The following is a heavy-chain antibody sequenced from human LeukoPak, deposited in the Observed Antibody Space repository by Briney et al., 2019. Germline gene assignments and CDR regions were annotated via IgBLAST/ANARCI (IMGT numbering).Heavy chain of an antibody. V-gene: IGHV3-30-3*01. Sequence: GGSLRLSCAASGFTFSSYAMHWVRQAPGKGLEGVAVISYDGSNKYYADSVKGRFTISRDNSKNTLYLQMNSLRAEDTAVYYCARGVSGSYMFDYWGQGTLVTVSS. J-gene: IGHJ4*02. CDR2: ISYDGSNK. CDR3: ARGVSGSYMFDY. CDR1: GFTFSSYA. D-gene: IGHD1-26*01.